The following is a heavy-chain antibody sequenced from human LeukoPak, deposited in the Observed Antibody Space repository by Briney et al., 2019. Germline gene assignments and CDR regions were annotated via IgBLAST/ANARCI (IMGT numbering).Heavy chain of an antibody. J-gene: IGHJ4*02. V-gene: IGHV3-23*01. Sequence: GGSLRLSCAASGFTFSSYAMSWVRQAPGEGLEWVSAISGSGGSTHYADSVKGRFTISRDNSKNTLYLQMNSLRAEDTAVYYCAKDTFRYGDFFDYWGQGTLVTVSS. CDR3: AKDTFRYGDFFDY. D-gene: IGHD4-17*01. CDR1: GFTFSSYA. CDR2: ISGSGGST.